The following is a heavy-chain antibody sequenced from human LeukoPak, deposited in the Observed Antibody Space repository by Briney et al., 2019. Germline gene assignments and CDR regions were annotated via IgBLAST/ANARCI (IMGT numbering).Heavy chain of an antibody. J-gene: IGHJ4*02. Sequence: SETLSLTCTVSGGSISNYYWSWIRQPPGKGLEWIGYIYYSGSTNYNPSLKSRVTISVDPSKNQFSLKLSSVTAADTAVYYCAREKDLDCSGGSCYSAAFDYWGQGPLVTVSS. V-gene: IGHV4-59*01. CDR2: IYYSGST. CDR1: GGSISNYY. D-gene: IGHD2-15*01. CDR3: AREKDLDCSGGSCYSAAFDY.